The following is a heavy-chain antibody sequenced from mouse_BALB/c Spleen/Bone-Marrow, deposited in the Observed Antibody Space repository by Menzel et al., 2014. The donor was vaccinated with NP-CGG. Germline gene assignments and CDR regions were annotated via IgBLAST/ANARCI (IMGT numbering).Heavy chain of an antibody. J-gene: IGHJ4*01. CDR3: ARRGGFYAMDY. Sequence: QVQLQQSGAELVRPGVSVKISCKGSGYTFTDYAMHWVKQSHAKSLEWIGVISTYYGDASYNQKFKGMATMTVDKFSSTAYMELARLTSEDSAIYYCARRGGFYAMDYWGQGTSVTVSS. V-gene: IGHV1S137*01. CDR2: ISTYYGDA. CDR1: GYTFTDYA.